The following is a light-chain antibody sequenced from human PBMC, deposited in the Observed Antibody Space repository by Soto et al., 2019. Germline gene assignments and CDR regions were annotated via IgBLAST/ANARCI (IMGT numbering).Light chain of an antibody. CDR2: RNN. V-gene: IGLV1-47*01. J-gene: IGLJ3*02. CDR1: SSNIGSNY. CDR3: AAWDDSLSGVV. Sequence: HSVLTQPPSASGIPGQRVTISCSGSSSNIGSNYVYWYQQLPGTAPKLLIYRNNQRPSGVPDRFSGSKSGTSASLAISGLRSEDEADYYCAAWDDSLSGVVFGGGTKVIVL.